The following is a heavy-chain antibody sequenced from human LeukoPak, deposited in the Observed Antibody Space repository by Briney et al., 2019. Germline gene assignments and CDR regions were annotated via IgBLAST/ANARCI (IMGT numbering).Heavy chain of an antibody. Sequence: GASVKVSCKASGYTFTSYAMNWVRQAPGQGLEWMGWINTNTGNPTYAQGFTGRFVFSLDTSVSTAYLQISSLKAEDTAVYYCARGRVVDFTMVRGVIGGHYFDYWGQGTLVTVSS. D-gene: IGHD3-10*01. CDR1: GYTFTSYA. J-gene: IGHJ4*02. CDR2: INTNTGNP. CDR3: ARGRVVDFTMVRGVIGGHYFDY. V-gene: IGHV7-4-1*02.